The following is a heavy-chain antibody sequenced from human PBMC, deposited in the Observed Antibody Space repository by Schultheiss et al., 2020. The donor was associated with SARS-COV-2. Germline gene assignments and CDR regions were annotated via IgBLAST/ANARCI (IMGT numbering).Heavy chain of an antibody. CDR2: ISSSSSYT. J-gene: IGHJ4*02. D-gene: IGHD1-1*01. Sequence: GGSLRLSCAASGFTVSSNYMSWVRQAPGKGLEWVSYISSSSSYTNYADSVKGRFTISRDNAKNSLYLQMNSLRAEDTAVYYCARDPSFGGTFRFFDYWGQGTLVTVSS. V-gene: IGHV3-11*06. CDR1: GFTVSSNY. CDR3: ARDPSFGGTFRFFDY.